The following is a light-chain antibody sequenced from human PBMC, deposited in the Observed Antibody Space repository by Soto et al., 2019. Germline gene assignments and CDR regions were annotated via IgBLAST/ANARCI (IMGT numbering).Light chain of an antibody. CDR3: NSYATSGSHI. CDR1: SSDVGNYNY. J-gene: IGLJ1*01. V-gene: IGLV2-14*01. Sequence: QSALTQPASVSGSPGQSITISCTGTSSDVGNYNYVSWYQQHPGKAPKLLIYEVSYRPSGVSNRFSGSKSGNTASLIISGLQAEDEADYYCNSYATSGSHIFGTGTKVTVL. CDR2: EVS.